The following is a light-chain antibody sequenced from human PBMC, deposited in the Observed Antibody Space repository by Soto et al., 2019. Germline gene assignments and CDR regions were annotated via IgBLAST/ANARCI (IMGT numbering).Light chain of an antibody. V-gene: IGLV1-47*01. CDR3: ATWDDSLSGPV. J-gene: IGLJ2*01. Sequence: QSVLRQPPSASGTPGQSVTISCSGSTSNIGSSSVYWYQHLPGTAPKVFIYENNRRPSGVPDRFSGSKSGTSASLAISGLRSEDEADYYCATWDDSLSGPVFGGGTKLTVL. CDR2: ENN. CDR1: TSNIGSSS.